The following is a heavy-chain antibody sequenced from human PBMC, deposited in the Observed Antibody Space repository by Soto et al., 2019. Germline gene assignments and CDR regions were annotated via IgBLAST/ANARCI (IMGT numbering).Heavy chain of an antibody. V-gene: IGHV4-34*01. Sequence: SETLSLTCAVYGGSFSGYYWSWIRQPPGKGLEWIGEINHSGSTNYNPSLKSRVTISVDTSKNQFSLKLSSVTAADTAVYYCARDQAGIAAAGTENYYYYGMYVCGQGTTVTVSS. CDR2: INHSGST. J-gene: IGHJ6*02. CDR1: GGSFSGYY. CDR3: ARDQAGIAAAGTENYYYYGMYV. D-gene: IGHD6-13*01.